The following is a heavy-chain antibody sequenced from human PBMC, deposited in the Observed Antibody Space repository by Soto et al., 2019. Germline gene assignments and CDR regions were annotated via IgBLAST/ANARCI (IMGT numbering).Heavy chain of an antibody. D-gene: IGHD2-2*02. CDR1: GYTFTRYA. Sequence: QVHLVQSGAEVKKPGASVKVSCKASGYTFTRYAIHWVRQAPGQRLEWMGWINTGNGNTKYSQDLQDRVTITRDTYASTVYMELSSLRSGDTAVYCCARKILYGDGLDMWGQGTMVTVSS. J-gene: IGHJ3*02. CDR2: INTGNGNT. CDR3: ARKILYGDGLDM. V-gene: IGHV1-3*04.